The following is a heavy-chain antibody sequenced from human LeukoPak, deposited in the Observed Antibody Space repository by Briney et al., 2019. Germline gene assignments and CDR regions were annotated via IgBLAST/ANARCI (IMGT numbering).Heavy chain of an antibody. J-gene: IGHJ3*02. D-gene: IGHD3-10*01. CDR3: ARAAGPRRAFDI. CDR1: GGSISSGGYS. CDR2: IYHSGST. Sequence: PSETLSLTCAVSGGSISSGGYSWSWIRQPPGKGLEWIGYIYHSGSTYYNPSLKSRVTISVDRSKNQFSLKLSSVTAADTAVYYCARAAGPRRAFDIWGQGTMVTVSS. V-gene: IGHV4-30-2*01.